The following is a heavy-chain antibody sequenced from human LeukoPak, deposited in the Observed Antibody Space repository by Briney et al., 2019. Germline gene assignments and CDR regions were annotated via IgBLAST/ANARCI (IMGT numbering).Heavy chain of an antibody. J-gene: IGHJ4*02. Sequence: SVKVSCKASGGTFSSYTISWVRQAPGQGLEWMGRIIPILGIANYAQKFQGRVTITADKSTSTAYTELSSLRSEDTAVYYCAREDGSGWYGGGHWGQGTLVTVSS. CDR1: GGTFSSYT. V-gene: IGHV1-69*04. CDR2: IIPILGIA. D-gene: IGHD6-19*01. CDR3: AREDGSGWYGGGH.